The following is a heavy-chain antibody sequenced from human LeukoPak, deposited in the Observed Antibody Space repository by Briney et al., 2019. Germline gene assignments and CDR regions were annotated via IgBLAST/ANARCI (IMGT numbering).Heavy chain of an antibody. CDR1: GFPFSSYW. Sequence: PGGSLRLSCVASGFPFSSYWMTWVRKAPGKGLEWVANIKQDGSKKSYVDSVKGRFTISRDNAKNSLYLQMNSLRAEDTAVYYCARDGSFSLFRGAFDIWGQGTMVTVSS. D-gene: IGHD3-10*01. V-gene: IGHV3-7*01. CDR3: ARDGSFSLFRGAFDI. J-gene: IGHJ3*02. CDR2: IKQDGSKK.